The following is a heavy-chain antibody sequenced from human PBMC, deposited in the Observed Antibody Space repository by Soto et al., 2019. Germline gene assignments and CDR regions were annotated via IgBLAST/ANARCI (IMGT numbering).Heavy chain of an antibody. D-gene: IGHD2-2*01. CDR3: ARGIQPQTLSKWEV. CDR2: ILHRGGT. Sequence: SETLSLTYHGSGVPIDQCYWTWSRQSPGRGLEWIGYILHRGGTNYNSSLKIRVTISADVSESLVSLTMTSVTDAETAHYYGARGIQPQTLSKWEVWGQVTAVIV. V-gene: IGHV4-4*08. CDR1: GVPIDQCY. J-gene: IGHJ6*01.